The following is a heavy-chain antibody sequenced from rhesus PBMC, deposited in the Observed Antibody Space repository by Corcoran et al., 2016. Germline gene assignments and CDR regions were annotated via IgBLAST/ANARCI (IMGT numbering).Heavy chain of an antibody. J-gene: IGHJ4*01. CDR3: ARKGSGWSARFDF. CDR2: IDGNIAGT. CDR1: GGSISGYY. V-gene: IGHV4-81*01. D-gene: IGHD6S26*01. Sequence: QLQLQESGPGLVKPSETLSLTCAVSGGSISGYYWSWIRQPPGKGLEWSGNIDGNIAGTNCNPSLTRRVTISKGTSRTQFSLKLSSVTAADTAVYYCARKGSGWSARFDFWGQGVLVTVSS.